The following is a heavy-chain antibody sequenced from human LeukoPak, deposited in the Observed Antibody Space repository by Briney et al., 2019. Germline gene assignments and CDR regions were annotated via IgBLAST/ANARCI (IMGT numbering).Heavy chain of an antibody. Sequence: SETLSLTCTVSGGSISSSSYYWGWIRQPPGKGREGIGSIDYSGSTYDNPSLKSRVTISVDTSKTQFSLKLSSVTAAATAVYYCARGPTTVTRAFDYWGQGSLVTVSS. CDR2: IDYSGST. J-gene: IGHJ4*02. CDR1: GGSISSSSYY. D-gene: IGHD4-17*01. CDR3: ARGPTTVTRAFDY. V-gene: IGHV4-39*01.